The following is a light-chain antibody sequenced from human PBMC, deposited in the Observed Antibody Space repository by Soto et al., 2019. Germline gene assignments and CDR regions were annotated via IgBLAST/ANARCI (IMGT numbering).Light chain of an antibody. CDR3: GSCPGSSNV. Sequence: QSALTQPPSASGSPGHAVAISCTGTSSEVGGYNYVSWYQQHPGKAHNLMIDDVKNRPSGVPDRFSGSKSGNTASLTLSGLEAADEADYYCGSCPGSSNVFGTGTKLTVL. V-gene: IGLV2-8*01. J-gene: IGLJ1*01. CDR2: DVK. CDR1: SSEVGGYNY.